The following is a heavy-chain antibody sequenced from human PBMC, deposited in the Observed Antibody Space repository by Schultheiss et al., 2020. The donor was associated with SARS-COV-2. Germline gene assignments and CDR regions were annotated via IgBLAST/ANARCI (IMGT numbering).Heavy chain of an antibody. D-gene: IGHD2-2*01. CDR1: GGSISSYY. J-gene: IGHJ4*02. CDR3: ARGADCSSTSCSQRGTFDY. CDR2: INHSGST. V-gene: IGHV4-34*01. Sequence: SETLSLTCTVSGGSISSYYWSWIRQPPGKGLEWIGEINHSGSTNYNPSLKSRVTISVDTSKNQFSLKLSSVTAADTAVYYCARGADCSSTSCSQRGTFDYWGQGTLVTVSS.